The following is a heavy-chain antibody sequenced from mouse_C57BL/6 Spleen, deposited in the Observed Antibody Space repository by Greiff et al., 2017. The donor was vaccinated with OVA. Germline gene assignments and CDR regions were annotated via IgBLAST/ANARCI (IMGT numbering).Heavy chain of an antibody. CDR2: IDPSDSYT. J-gene: IGHJ4*01. D-gene: IGHD2-3*01. Sequence: QVQLQQSGAELVKPGASVKLSCKASGYTFTSYWMQWVKQRPGQGLEWIGEIDPSDSYTNYNQKFKGKATLTVDTSSSTAYMQLSSLTTEDSADYDCARSMASMDYWGQGTSVTVSS. CDR3: ARSMASMDY. V-gene: IGHV1-50*01. CDR1: GYTFTSYW.